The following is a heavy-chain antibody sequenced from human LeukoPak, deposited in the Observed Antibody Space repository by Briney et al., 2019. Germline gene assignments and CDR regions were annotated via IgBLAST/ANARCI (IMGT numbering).Heavy chain of an antibody. Sequence: GGSLRLSCAASGFTFSYYAMHWVRQAPGKGLEWVAVISRDGDNKYHADSVKGRFTISRDNSQNTLYLEMNSLRAEDTSVYHCARGKQQLDYFYYYGLDVWGQGTTVTVSS. J-gene: IGHJ6*02. V-gene: IGHV3-30-3*01. CDR1: GFTFSYYA. D-gene: IGHD6-13*01. CDR3: ARGKQQLDYFYYYGLDV. CDR2: ISRDGDNK.